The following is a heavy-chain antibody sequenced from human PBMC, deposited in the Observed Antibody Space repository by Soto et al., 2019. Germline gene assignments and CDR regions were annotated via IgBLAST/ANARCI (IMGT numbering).Heavy chain of an antibody. CDR3: ARPRLDTVATWFDP. V-gene: IGHV4-39*01. D-gene: IGHD5-12*01. Sequence: SETLSLTCTVSGGFISSSSHYWGWIRQPPGKGMEWIGSLYYSGSTYYNPSLKGRVSISVDTSKNQVSLNLRSVPAADTAVYYCARPRLDTVATWFDPWGRGTLVTVS. CDR1: GGFISSSSHY. J-gene: IGHJ5*02. CDR2: LYYSGST.